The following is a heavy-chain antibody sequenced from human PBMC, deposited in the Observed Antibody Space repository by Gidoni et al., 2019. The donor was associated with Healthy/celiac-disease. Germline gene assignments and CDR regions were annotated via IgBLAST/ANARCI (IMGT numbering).Heavy chain of an antibody. CDR2: ISSSSSTI. J-gene: IGHJ6*02. CDR3: ARDISSIVATIEGDYYYYYGMDV. Sequence: EVQLVESGGGLVQPGGSLRLSCAASGFTFSSDSMNWVRQAPGKGLEWVSYISSSSSTIYYADSVKGRFTISRDNAKNSLYLQMNSLRAEDTAVYYCARDISSIVATIEGDYYYYYGMDVWGQGTTVTVSS. V-gene: IGHV3-48*01. D-gene: IGHD5-12*01. CDR1: GFTFSSDS.